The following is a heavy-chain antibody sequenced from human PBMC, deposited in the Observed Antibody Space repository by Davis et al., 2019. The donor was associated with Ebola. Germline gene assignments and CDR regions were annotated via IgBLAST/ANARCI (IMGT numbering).Heavy chain of an antibody. CDR1: GVSFSGYY. V-gene: IGHV4-34*01. D-gene: IGHD5-18*01. CDR3: ARGTRGYSYGRYWYFDL. Sequence: SETLSLTCAVYGVSFSGYYWSWVRQPPGKGLEWIGEINHSGSTNYNPSLKSRVTISVDTSKNQFPLKLSSVTAADTAVYYCARGTRGYSYGRYWYFDLWGRGTLVTVSS. CDR2: INHSGST. J-gene: IGHJ2*01.